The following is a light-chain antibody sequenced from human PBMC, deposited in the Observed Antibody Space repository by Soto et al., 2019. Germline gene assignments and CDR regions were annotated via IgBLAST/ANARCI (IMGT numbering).Light chain of an antibody. CDR2: DAS. V-gene: IGKV1-5*01. CDR1: QSISVS. J-gene: IGKJ5*01. CDR3: QQRSIWPPIT. Sequence: IQMTQSPSTLSASVGDTVTITCRASQSISVSLAWYQQKPGKAPNLLIYDASTLQGGVPSRFSGSGSGTEFTLTVTSLQPEDFAVYYCQQRSIWPPITFGQGTRLEI.